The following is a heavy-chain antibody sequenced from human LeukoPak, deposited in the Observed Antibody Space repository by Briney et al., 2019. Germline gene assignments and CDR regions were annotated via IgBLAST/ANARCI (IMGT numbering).Heavy chain of an antibody. CDR2: IYYSGST. V-gene: IGHV4-31*03. D-gene: IGHD3-22*01. CDR1: GGSISSGGYY. J-gene: IGHJ4*02. CDR3: ARVNRRRHYDSSGYSDFDY. Sequence: PSETLSLTCTVSGGSISSGGYYWSWIRQHPGKGLEWIGYIYYSGSTYYNPSLKSRVTISVDTSKNQFSLKLSSVTAADTAVYYCARVNRRRHYDSSGYSDFDYWGQGTLVTVSS.